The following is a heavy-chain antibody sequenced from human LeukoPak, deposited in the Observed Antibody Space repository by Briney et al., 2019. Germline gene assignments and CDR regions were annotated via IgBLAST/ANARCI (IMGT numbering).Heavy chain of an antibody. CDR2: IYSGGST. Sequence: GGSLRLSCAASGFTVSSNYMSWVRQAPGKGLEWISVIYSGGSTYYADSVKGRFTISRDNSKNTLYLQMNSLRAEDTAVYYCARSQGGYDTYYFDYWGQGTLVTVSS. D-gene: IGHD3-22*01. V-gene: IGHV3-53*05. J-gene: IGHJ4*02. CDR1: GFTVSSNY. CDR3: ARSQGGYDTYYFDY.